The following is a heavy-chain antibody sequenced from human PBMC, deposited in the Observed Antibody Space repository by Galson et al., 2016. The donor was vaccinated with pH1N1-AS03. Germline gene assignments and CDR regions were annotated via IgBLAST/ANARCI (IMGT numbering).Heavy chain of an antibody. CDR2: IIPSLSTP. CDR1: GGDFRSFA. V-gene: IGHV1-69*13. Sequence: SVKVSCKASGGDFRSFAINWMRQAPGQGLEWMGGIIPSLSTPVYAQQFQGRVSITADDSTYTVFMEVNRLTSEDPAVYYCARFDGNFDVWRGRFYYGMDVWGQGTTVKVSS. J-gene: IGHJ6*02. CDR3: ARFDGNFDVWRGRFYYGMDV. D-gene: IGHD3-3*01.